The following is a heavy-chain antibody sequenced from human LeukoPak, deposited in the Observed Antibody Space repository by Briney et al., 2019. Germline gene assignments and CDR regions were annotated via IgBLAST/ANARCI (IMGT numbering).Heavy chain of an antibody. D-gene: IGHD3-22*01. CDR2: MHTGGAT. J-gene: IGHJ5*02. CDR3: ARNYYDRSGYYHP. CDR1: GGSISDNY. Sequence: SETLSFTCTVSGGSISDNYWSWIRQPAGKGLEWIGRMHTGGATTYNPSLKSRLTMSVDPSKDQFSLTLSSVTAADAAIYYCARNYYDRSGYYHPWGQGTVVTVSS. V-gene: IGHV4-4*07.